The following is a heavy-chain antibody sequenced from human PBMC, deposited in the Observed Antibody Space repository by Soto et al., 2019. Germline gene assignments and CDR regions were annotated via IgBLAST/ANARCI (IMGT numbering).Heavy chain of an antibody. CDR2: ISGSGSPT. D-gene: IGHD1-26*01. CDR3: ARDMSGGTYNYYYGMDV. J-gene: IGHJ6*02. V-gene: IGHV3-23*01. CDR1: GFTVSSYA. Sequence: PWGSLRLSFAASGFTVSSYAMTWVRQAPGRGLEWVSAISGSGSPTYYADSVKGRFTISRDNSKNTLYLQMNSLRADDTAVYYCARDMSGGTYNYYYGMDVWGQGTTVTVSS.